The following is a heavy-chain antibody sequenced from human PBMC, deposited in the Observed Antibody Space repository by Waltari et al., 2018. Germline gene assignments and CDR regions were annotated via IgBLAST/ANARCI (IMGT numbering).Heavy chain of an antibody. J-gene: IGHJ4*02. CDR1: GGSISSGGYY. V-gene: IGHV4-31*03. Sequence: QVQLQESGPGLVKPSQTLSLTCTVSGGSISSGGYYWSWIRQHPGKGLEWIGYIYYSGSTYYNPSRKSRVTISVDTSKNQFSLKLSSVTAADTAVYYCARGDTLRAPRFDYWGQGTLVTVSS. CDR3: ARGDTLRAPRFDY. D-gene: IGHD2-21*02. CDR2: IYYSGST.